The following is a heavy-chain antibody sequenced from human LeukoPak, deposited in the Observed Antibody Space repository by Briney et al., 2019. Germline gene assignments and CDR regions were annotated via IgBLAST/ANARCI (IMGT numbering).Heavy chain of an antibody. D-gene: IGHD4-17*01. Sequence: GVSLRLSCAASGFTFSSYAMSWVRQAPGKGLEWVSAISGSGGSTYYADSVKGRFTISRDNSKNTLYLQMNSLRAEDAAVYYCAKDYDYGDFSGDYWGQGTLVTVSS. CDR2: ISGSGGST. CDR3: AKDYDYGDFSGDY. V-gene: IGHV3-23*01. J-gene: IGHJ4*02. CDR1: GFTFSSYA.